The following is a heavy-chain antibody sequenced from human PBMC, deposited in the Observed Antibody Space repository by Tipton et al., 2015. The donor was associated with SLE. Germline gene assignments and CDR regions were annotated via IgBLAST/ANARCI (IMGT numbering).Heavy chain of an antibody. D-gene: IGHD3-10*01. CDR1: GFKFSDYS. CDR3: AKFIGDPDTDY. CDR2: IRSDGSKK. Sequence: GSLRLSCAAPGFKFSDYSIHWVRQAPGKGLEWVAFIRSDGSKKYYADSVKGRFTISRDNFKNVLFLQMSNLRSEDTAVYYCAKFIGDPDTDYWGQGTLVSVSS. V-gene: IGHV3-30*02. J-gene: IGHJ4*02.